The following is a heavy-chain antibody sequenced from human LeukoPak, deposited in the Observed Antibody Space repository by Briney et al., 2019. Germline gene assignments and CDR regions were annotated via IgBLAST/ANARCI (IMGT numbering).Heavy chain of an antibody. CDR1: GDSISSYY. CDR3: ARAELSHRGYHYGMDV. CDR2: IYYSGST. V-gene: IGHV4-59*12. Sequence: NTSETLSLTCTVSGDSISSYYWSWIRQPPGKGLEWIGYIYYSGSTNYNPSLKSRVTISLDTSKNQFPLNLRSVTAADTAVYYCARAELSHRGYHYGMDVWGQGATVTVS. D-gene: IGHD1-14*01. J-gene: IGHJ6*02.